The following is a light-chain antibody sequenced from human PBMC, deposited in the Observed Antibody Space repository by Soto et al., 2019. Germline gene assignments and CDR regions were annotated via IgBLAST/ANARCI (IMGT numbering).Light chain of an antibody. CDR2: EGS. V-gene: IGLV2-23*01. J-gene: IGLJ3*02. CDR3: CSYVGLTTLV. CDR1: SNDHRF. Sequence: QSVLTQPASVSGSPGQSITISCTGTSNDHRFVSWYQQYPGKAPKVLVYEGSQRPSGVSNRFSGSKSGNTASLTISGLQAEDEADYYCCSYVGLTTLVFGGGTKVTVL.